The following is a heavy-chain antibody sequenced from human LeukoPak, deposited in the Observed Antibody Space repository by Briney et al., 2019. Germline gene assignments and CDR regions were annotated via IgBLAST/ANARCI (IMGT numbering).Heavy chain of an antibody. CDR2: VYYSGST. V-gene: IGHV4-59*02. Sequence: SETLSLTCIVSGGSVSGYYWGWIRQPPGRGLEWIGYVYYSGSTNYNPSFKSRITISVDTSRNQFSLQLSSVTAADTAVYYCARIHRYCSGGACYVLDNWGQGTLVAVSS. CDR1: GGSVSGYY. D-gene: IGHD2-15*01. J-gene: IGHJ4*02. CDR3: ARIHRYCSGGACYVLDN.